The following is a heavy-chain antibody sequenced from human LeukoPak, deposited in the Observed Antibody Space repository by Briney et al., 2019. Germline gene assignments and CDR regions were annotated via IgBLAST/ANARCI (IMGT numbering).Heavy chain of an antibody. D-gene: IGHD6-13*01. J-gene: IGHJ4*02. CDR3: ARHVSDSSSWYPFDY. V-gene: IGHV4-30-4*01. Sequence: SETLSLTCTVSGGSISSGDYYWSWIRQPPGKGLEWFGYIYYSGSTYYNPPLKSRVTISVDTSKNQFSLKLSSVTAADTAVYYCARHVSDSSSWYPFDYWGQGTLVTVSS. CDR2: IYYSGST. CDR1: GGSISSGDYY.